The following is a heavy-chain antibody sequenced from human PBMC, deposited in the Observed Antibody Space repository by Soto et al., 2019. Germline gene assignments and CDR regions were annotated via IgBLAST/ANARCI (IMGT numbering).Heavy chain of an antibody. J-gene: IGHJ3*02. Sequence: PSQTLSLTCAISGDSVSSNSAAWNWTRQSPSRGLEWLGRTYYRSKWYNDYAVSVKSRITINPDTSKNQFSLQLNSVTPEDTAVYYCARAVRVRGVIILDAFDIWGQGTMVTVSS. CDR3: ARAVRVRGVIILDAFDI. CDR2: TYYRSKWYN. V-gene: IGHV6-1*01. CDR1: GDSVSSNSAA. D-gene: IGHD3-10*01.